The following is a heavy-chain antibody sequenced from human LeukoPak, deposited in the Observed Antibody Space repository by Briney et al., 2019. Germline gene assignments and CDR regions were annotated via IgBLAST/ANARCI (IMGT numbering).Heavy chain of an antibody. CDR3: ARNSLNYYDSSGYYYY. Sequence: PGGSLRLSCAASGFTVSSNYMSWVRQAPGKGLEWVSVIYSGGSTYYADSVKGRFTISRDNSKNTLYLQMNSLRAEDTAVYYCARNSLNYYDSSGYYYYWGQGTLVTVSS. CDR1: GFTVSSNY. D-gene: IGHD3-22*01. J-gene: IGHJ4*02. V-gene: IGHV3-66*01. CDR2: IYSGGST.